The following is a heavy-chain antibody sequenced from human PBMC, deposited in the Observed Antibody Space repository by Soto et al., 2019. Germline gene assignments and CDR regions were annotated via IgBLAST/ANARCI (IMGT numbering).Heavy chain of an antibody. D-gene: IGHD5-12*01. CDR2: IYYSGST. J-gene: IGHJ6*02. V-gene: IGHV4-31*03. CDR3: AREERGWLPNYYYGMDV. CDR1: GGSISSGGYY. Sequence: SETLSLTCTVSGGSISSGGYYWSWIRQHPGKGLEWIGYIYYSGSTYYNPSLKSRVTISVDTSKNQFSLKLSSVTAADTAVYYCAREERGWLPNYYYGMDVWGQGTMVTVSS.